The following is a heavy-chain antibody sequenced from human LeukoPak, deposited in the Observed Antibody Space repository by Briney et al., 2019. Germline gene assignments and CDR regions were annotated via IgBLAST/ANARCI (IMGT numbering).Heavy chain of an antibody. D-gene: IGHD6-13*01. CDR3: ASGYSNSQPWAFDV. J-gene: IGHJ3*01. V-gene: IGHV3-15*01. CDR1: GFTFSNAW. Sequence: GGSLRLSCTASGFTFSNAWMSWVRQAPGKGLEWVGRVKSKTDGGTTDYAAPVKGRFTISRDNAKNSLYLQMNSLRAEHTAVYYCASGYSNSQPWAFDVRGQGTMVTVSS. CDR2: VKSKTDGGTT.